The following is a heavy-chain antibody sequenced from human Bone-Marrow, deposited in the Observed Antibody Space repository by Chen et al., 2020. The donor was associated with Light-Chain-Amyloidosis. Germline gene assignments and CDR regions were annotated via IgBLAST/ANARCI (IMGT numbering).Heavy chain of an antibody. V-gene: IGHV4-39*01. D-gene: IGHD2-15*01. CDR3: ARHKGGKVVAAPYYFDY. CDR1: GGSISSSSYY. Sequence: QLQLXEXXXXXXKPSETLSLTCTVSGGSISSSSYYWGWIRQPPGKGLEWIGSIYYSGSTYYNPSLKSRXTISVXXXXXXXXLXXXXXXXXXXXXXXCARHKGGKVVAAPYYFDYWGQGTLVTVSS. J-gene: IGHJ4*02. CDR2: IYYSGST.